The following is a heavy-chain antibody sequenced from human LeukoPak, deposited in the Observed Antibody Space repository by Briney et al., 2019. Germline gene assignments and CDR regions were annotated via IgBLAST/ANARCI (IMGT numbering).Heavy chain of an antibody. CDR2: IIPIFGTA. D-gene: IGHD4/OR15-4a*01. Sequence: ASVKVSCKASGYTFTSYDINWVRQATGQGLEWMGGIIPIFGTANYAQKFQGRVTITADESTSTAYMELSSLRSEDTAVYYCARRAGAYSHPYDYWGQGTLVTVSS. CDR1: GYTFTSYD. CDR3: ARRAGAYSHPYDY. V-gene: IGHV1-69*13. J-gene: IGHJ4*02.